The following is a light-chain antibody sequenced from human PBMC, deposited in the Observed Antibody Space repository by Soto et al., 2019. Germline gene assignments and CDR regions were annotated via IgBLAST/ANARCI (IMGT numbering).Light chain of an antibody. CDR2: DVD. Sequence: QSALTQPASVSGSPGQSITISCTGGSSYIGGHNYVSWYQQHPGKAPKLMIYDVDNRPSGVSDRFSGSKSGNTASLTISGLQAEDEAEYYCSSYTSTSPLVVLGGGTKVTVL. V-gene: IGLV2-14*03. J-gene: IGLJ2*01. CDR1: SSYIGGHNY. CDR3: SSYTSTSPLVV.